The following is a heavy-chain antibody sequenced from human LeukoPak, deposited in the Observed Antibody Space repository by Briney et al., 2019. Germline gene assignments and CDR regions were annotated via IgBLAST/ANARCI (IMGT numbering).Heavy chain of an antibody. D-gene: IGHD2-21*02. J-gene: IGHJ4*02. V-gene: IGHV1-18*01. CDR1: GYTFTSYA. Sequence: ASVKVSCKPSGYTFTSYALSWVRQAPGQGLEWMGWISTYSGNTNYAQKLQGRITMTIETSTSTTYMELRSLRSDDTAVYYCARGGSRVVTYGNFDYWGQGTLVTVSS. CDR3: ARGGSRVVTYGNFDY. CDR2: ISTYSGNT.